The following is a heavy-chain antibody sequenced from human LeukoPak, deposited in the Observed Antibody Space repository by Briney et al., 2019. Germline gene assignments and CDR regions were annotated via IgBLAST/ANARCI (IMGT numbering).Heavy chain of an antibody. CDR1: GFTFSTYG. CDR3: ARNYYDSSGYSLKTDTFDI. Sequence: PGRSLRLSCAASGFTFSTYGMHWVRQAPGKGLEWVAVIWYDGSNKNYADPVKGRFTISRDNSKNTLYLQMNSLRVEDTAVYYCARNYYDSSGYSLKTDTFDIWGQGTMVTVSS. J-gene: IGHJ3*02. V-gene: IGHV3-33*01. D-gene: IGHD3-22*01. CDR2: IWYDGSNK.